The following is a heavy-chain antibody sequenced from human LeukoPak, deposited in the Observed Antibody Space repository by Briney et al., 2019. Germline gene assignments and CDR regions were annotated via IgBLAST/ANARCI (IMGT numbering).Heavy chain of an antibody. Sequence: TAAETLSLTCAVSGGSISSGGYSWSWIRQPPGKGLEWIGYIYHSGSTYYNPSLKSRVTISVDRSKNQFSLKLSSVTAADTAVYYCARSYGSGSYYNLNWFDPWGQGTLVTVSS. V-gene: IGHV4-30-2*01. J-gene: IGHJ5*02. CDR3: ARSYGSGSYYNLNWFDP. CDR2: IYHSGST. D-gene: IGHD3-10*01. CDR1: GGSISSGGYS.